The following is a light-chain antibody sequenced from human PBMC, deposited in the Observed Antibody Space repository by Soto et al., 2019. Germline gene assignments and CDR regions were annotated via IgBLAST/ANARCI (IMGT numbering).Light chain of an antibody. Sequence: DIQMTQSPSSVSASLGDRVTITCREGQRSGGRLAWYHQKPGKATKALIYGASILQSGVPSRFSGSGSGTEFTLTISSLQPEDFATYFGPHATSLPPVRSFGGGPKVEMK. J-gene: IGKJ4*01. CDR1: QRSGGR. V-gene: IGKV1-12*01. CDR2: GAS. CDR3: PHATSLPPVRS.